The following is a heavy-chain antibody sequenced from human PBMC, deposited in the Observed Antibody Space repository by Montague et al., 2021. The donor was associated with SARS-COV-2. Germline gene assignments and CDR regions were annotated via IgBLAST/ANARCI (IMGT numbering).Heavy chain of an antibody. Sequence: SETLSLTCAVYGASFSPYYWTWIRQSPGRGLEWIGEIYNGGGTNHTGSTNYNPSLKSRVTISADTSKNQFSLKLTSVTAGDTAAYYCARREQFRRHCAHWGQGTLVTVSS. J-gene: IGHJ4*02. V-gene: IGHV4-34*01. CDR3: ARREQFRRHCAH. CDR1: GASFSPYY. D-gene: IGHD1/OR15-1a*01. CDR2: IYNGGGTNHTGST.